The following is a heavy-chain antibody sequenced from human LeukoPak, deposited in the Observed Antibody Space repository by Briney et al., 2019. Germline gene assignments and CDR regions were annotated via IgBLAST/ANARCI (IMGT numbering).Heavy chain of an antibody. Sequence: GRSLRLSCAASGFTFSSYGMHWVRQAPGKGLEWVAVIWYDGSNKYYAESVKGRFTISRDNSKNTMYLQMESLRAEDTAVYYCARDRLGVTHFDYWGQGTLSPSPQ. J-gene: IGHJ4*02. V-gene: IGHV3-33*01. D-gene: IGHD2-21*02. CDR3: ARDRLGVTHFDY. CDR1: GFTFSSYG. CDR2: IWYDGSNK.